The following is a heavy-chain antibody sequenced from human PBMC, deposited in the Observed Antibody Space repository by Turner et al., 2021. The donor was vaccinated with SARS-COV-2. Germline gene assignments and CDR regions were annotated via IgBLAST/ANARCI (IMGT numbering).Heavy chain of an antibody. Sequence: QLHLRKSGPGLVTLWKTLSTPCTVPGGSISSSSSYWGWIRQPPGKGLEWIGYIYYSGSTYYNPSLKSRVTISVDTSKNQFSLKLSSVTAADTAVYYCARHSPELRGDYFDYWGQGTLVTVSS. CDR1: GGSISSSSSY. CDR2: IYYSGST. J-gene: IGHJ4*02. CDR3: ARHSPELRGDYFDY. D-gene: IGHD1-26*01. V-gene: IGHV4-39*01.